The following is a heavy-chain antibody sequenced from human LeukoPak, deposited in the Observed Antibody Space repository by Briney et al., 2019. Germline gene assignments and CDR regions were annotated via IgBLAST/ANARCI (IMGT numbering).Heavy chain of an antibody. D-gene: IGHD1-1*01. CDR1: GGSISSYY. Sequence: PSETLSLTCTVSGGSISSYYWSWIRQPPGKGLEWIGRVDSSGSTNYNPSLKSRVTMAVDLYKNEFSLKVSSVTAADTAVYYCARGDWQYVNNWSNWFDPWGQGTLVTVSS. CDR3: ARGDWQYVNNWSNWFDP. J-gene: IGHJ5*02. CDR2: VDSSGST. V-gene: IGHV4-4*07.